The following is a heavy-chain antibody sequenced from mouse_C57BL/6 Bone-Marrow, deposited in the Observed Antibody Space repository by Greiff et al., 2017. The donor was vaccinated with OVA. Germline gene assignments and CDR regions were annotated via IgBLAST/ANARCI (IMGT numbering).Heavy chain of an antibody. D-gene: IGHD2-5*01. CDR2: IWWDDDK. J-gene: IGHJ4*01. Sequence: QVTLKESGPGILQPSQTLSLTCSFSGFSLSTFGMGVGWIRQPSGKGLEWLARIWWDDDKYYNPALKSRLTISKDTSKNRVFLKIANVDTADTATYYCARIPDYSNFYAMDYWGQGTSVTVSS. V-gene: IGHV8-8*01. CDR1: GFSLSTFGMG. CDR3: ARIPDYSNFYAMDY.